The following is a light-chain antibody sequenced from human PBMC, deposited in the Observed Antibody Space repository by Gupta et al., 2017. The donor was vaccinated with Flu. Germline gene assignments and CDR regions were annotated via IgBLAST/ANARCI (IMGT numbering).Light chain of an antibody. CDR3: EQFGNPPLT. CDR1: QSVNNNY. J-gene: IGKJ4*01. V-gene: IGKV3-20*01. Sequence: ELVLTQSPGTLSLSPGEGATLSCRASQSVNNNYLAWYQQNPGQAPRLLIYGASSRATGIPDRFSGSGSGTDFTLTINRLEHEYFAVYYCEQFGNPPLTFGGGTKVEI. CDR2: GAS.